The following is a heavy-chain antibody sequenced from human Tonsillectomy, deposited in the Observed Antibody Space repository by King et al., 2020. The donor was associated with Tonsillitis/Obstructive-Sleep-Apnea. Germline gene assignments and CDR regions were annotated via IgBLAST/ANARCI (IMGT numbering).Heavy chain of an antibody. J-gene: IGHJ4*02. Sequence: VQLVESGGGLVQPGGFLRLSCAASGFTFTNDEMNWVRQAPGKGLEWVSYISSGGSTMYYADSVKGRFTISRDNGKNSLYLQMNSLRAEDTAVYYCARGAVVGATPYFDYWGQGALVTVSS. CDR1: GFTFTNDE. CDR3: ARGAVVGATPYFDY. D-gene: IGHD1-26*01. V-gene: IGHV3-48*03. CDR2: ISSGGSTM.